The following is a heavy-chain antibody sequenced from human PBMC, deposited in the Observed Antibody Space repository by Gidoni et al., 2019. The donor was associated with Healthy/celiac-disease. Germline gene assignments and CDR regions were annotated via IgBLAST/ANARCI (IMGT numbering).Heavy chain of an antibody. J-gene: IGHJ5*02. Sequence: QVQLQESGPGLVKPSETLSLTCTVSGGSISSYYWSWIRQPPGKGLEWSGYIYYSGSTNYNPSLKSRVTISVDTSKNQFSLKLSSVTAADPAVYYCARFLPYSSSPWFDPWGQGTLVTVSS. CDR3: ARFLPYSSSPWFDP. D-gene: IGHD6-13*01. CDR1: GGSISSYY. V-gene: IGHV4-59*08. CDR2: IYYSGST.